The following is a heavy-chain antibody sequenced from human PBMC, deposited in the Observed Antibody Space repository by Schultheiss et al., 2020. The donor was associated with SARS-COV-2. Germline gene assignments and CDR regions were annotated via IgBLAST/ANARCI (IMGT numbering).Heavy chain of an antibody. Sequence: GGSLRLSCAASGFTFSSYAMSWVRQAPGKGLEWVSYISSSGSTIYYADSVKGRFTISRDNSKNTLYLQMNSLRPEDTAVYYCARSPAAPTLDYWGQGTLVTVSS. CDR2: ISSSGSTI. CDR1: GFTFSSYA. J-gene: IGHJ4*02. D-gene: IGHD6-6*01. V-gene: IGHV3-48*01. CDR3: ARSPAAPTLDY.